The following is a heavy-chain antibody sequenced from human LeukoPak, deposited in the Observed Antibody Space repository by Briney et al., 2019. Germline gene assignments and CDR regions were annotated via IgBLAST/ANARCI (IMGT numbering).Heavy chain of an antibody. CDR3: VRDTLPTSLLHYGMDV. D-gene: IGHD2-15*01. CDR2: FYYSGSS. V-gene: IGHV4-30-4*01. J-gene: IGHJ6*02. CDR1: GDSISSDKW. Sequence: SETLSLTCAVSGDSISSDKWWSGVRQPPGKGVEWIGYFYYSGSSYYNPSLKSRVTISVDTSKNQFSLKLSSVTAADTAVYYCVRDTLPTSLLHYGMDVWGQGTTVTVSS.